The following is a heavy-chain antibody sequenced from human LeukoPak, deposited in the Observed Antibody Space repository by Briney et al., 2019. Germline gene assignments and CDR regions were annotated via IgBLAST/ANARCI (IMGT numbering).Heavy chain of an antibody. Sequence: EASVKVSCKASGGTFSSYAISWVRQAPGQGLEWMGGIIPIFGTANYAQKFQGRVTITADESTSTAYMELSSLRSEDTAVYYCARDDGCSSTSCYTNGYYGMDVWGQGTTVTVSS. CDR2: IIPIFGTA. D-gene: IGHD2-2*02. CDR1: GGTFSSYA. CDR3: ARDDGCSSTSCYTNGYYGMDV. J-gene: IGHJ6*02. V-gene: IGHV1-69*13.